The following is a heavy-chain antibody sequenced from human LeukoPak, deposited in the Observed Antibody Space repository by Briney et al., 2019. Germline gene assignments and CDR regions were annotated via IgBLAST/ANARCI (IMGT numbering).Heavy chain of an antibody. V-gene: IGHV4-59*01. CDR3: ARARLDSSGRFDY. D-gene: IGHD3-22*01. J-gene: IGHJ4*02. CDR2: IYYGGST. Sequence: SETLSLTCTVSGGSISSYYWSWIRQSPGKGLEWIGYIYYGGSTDYNPSLKSRVTISKDASKTQFSLRLSSVTAADTAVYYCARARLDSSGRFDYWGQGTLVTVSS. CDR1: GGSISSYY.